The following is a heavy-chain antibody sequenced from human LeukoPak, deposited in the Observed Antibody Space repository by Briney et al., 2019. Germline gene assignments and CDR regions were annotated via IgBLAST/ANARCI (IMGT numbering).Heavy chain of an antibody. CDR1: LGSISSYF. CDR2: LYYSGST. J-gene: IGHJ4*02. CDR3: ARSNDRDGYNFGY. Sequence: PLETLSLTCSVSLGSISSYFCSSLRPPPGKGREWIGYLYYSGSTNYRPSLKSRVTISVDTSKKQLSLNLSSVTAADTAVYYCARSNDRDGYNFGYWGQGTLVTVSS. D-gene: IGHD5-24*01. V-gene: IGHV4-59*08.